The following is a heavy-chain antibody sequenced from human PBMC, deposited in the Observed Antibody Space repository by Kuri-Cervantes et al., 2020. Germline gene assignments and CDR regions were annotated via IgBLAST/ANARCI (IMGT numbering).Heavy chain of an antibody. V-gene: IGHV4-31*03. Sequence: LRLSCTVSGGSISSGGYYWSWIRQHPGKGLEWIGYIYYSGSTYYNPSLKSRVTISVDTSKNQFSLKLSSVTAADTAVYYCARGLCIAAAGTCWFDPWGQGTLVTAS. J-gene: IGHJ5*02. CDR2: IYYSGST. CDR1: GGSISSGGYY. CDR3: ARGLCIAAAGTCWFDP. D-gene: IGHD6-13*01.